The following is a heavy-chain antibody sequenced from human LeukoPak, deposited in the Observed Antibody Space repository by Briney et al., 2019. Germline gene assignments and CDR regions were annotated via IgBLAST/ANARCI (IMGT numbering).Heavy chain of an antibody. CDR3: ARRCQIVLLWFGEFRGTNWFDP. CDR2: INHSGST. Sequence: SETLSLTCAVYGGSFSGYYWSWIRQPPGKGLEWIGEINHSGSTNYDPSLKSRVTISVDTSKNQFSLKLSSVTAADTAVYYCARRCQIVLLWFGEFRGTNWFDPWGQGTLVTVSS. D-gene: IGHD3-10*01. V-gene: IGHV4-34*01. J-gene: IGHJ5*02. CDR1: GGSFSGYY.